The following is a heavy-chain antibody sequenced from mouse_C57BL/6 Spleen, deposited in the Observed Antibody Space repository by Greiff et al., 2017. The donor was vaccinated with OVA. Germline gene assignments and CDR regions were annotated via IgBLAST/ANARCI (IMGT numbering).Heavy chain of an antibody. Sequence: EVQLQQSGPVLVKPGASVKMSCKASGYTFTDYYMNWVKQSHGKSLEWIGVINPYNGGTSYNQKFKGKATLTVDKSSSTAYMELNSLTSEDSAVYYCATFYYGYDDGFAYWGQGTLVTVSA. J-gene: IGHJ3*01. CDR1: GYTFTDYY. CDR3: ATFYYGYDDGFAY. V-gene: IGHV1-19*01. D-gene: IGHD2-2*01. CDR2: INPYNGGT.